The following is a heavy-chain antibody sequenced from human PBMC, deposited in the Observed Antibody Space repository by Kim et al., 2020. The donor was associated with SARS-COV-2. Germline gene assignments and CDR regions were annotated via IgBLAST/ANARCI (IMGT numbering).Heavy chain of an antibody. CDR2: ISYDGSNK. CDR3: ARDHYGSGPAPDC. V-gene: IGHV3-30*04. J-gene: IGHJ4*02. CDR1: GFTFSSYA. D-gene: IGHD3-10*01. Sequence: GGSLRLSCAASGFTFSSYAMHWVRQAPGKGLEWVAVISYDGSNKYYADSVKGRFTISRDNSKNTLYLQMNSLRAEDTAVYYCARDHYGSGPAPDCWGQGTLVTVSS.